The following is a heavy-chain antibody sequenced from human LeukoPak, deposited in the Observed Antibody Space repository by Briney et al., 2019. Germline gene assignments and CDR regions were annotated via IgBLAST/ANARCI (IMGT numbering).Heavy chain of an antibody. D-gene: IGHD3-3*01. CDR3: ARQVSYDFWSGPPDY. Sequence: GESLKISCKGSGYSFPSYWIGWVRPIPGKGLEWMGIIYPGDSDTRYSPSFQGQVTISADKSISTAYLQWSSLKASDTAMYYCARQVSYDFWSGPPDYWGQGTLVTVSS. J-gene: IGHJ4*02. V-gene: IGHV5-51*01. CDR1: GYSFPSYW. CDR2: IYPGDSDT.